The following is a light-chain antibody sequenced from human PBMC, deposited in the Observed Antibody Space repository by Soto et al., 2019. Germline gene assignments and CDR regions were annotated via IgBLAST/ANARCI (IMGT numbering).Light chain of an antibody. V-gene: IGKV1-27*01. CDR3: QKYSSVPV. CDR1: QGIRNF. Sequence: DIQMTQSPTSLSASVGDRVTITCRASQGIRNFVAWYQQKPGKAPKLLIYAASNLQSGVPSRFSGSGSGTDFTLPINSLQPEDVATYSCQKYSSVPVFGPGTKVEIK. CDR2: AAS. J-gene: IGKJ3*01.